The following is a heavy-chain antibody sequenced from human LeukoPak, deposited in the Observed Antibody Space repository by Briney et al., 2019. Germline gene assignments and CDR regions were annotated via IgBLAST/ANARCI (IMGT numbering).Heavy chain of an antibody. D-gene: IGHD3-16*01. CDR3: ARSEDVWGSSTDY. J-gene: IGHJ4*02. CDR1: GFTFSSYW. Sequence: GGSLRLSCAASGFTFSSYWMSWVRQAPGKGLEWVSSISSSSSYIYYADSVKGRFTISRDNAKNSLYLQMNSLRAEDTAVYYCARSEDVWGSSTDYWGQGTLVTVSS. CDR2: ISSSSSYI. V-gene: IGHV3-21*01.